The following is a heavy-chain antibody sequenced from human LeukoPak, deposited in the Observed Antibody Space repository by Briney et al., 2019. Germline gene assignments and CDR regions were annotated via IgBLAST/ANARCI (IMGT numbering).Heavy chain of an antibody. CDR2: ISGSGEST. CDR3: AKEFVKYYDFWSGYYHFDY. CDR1: GFTFSSFA. D-gene: IGHD3-3*01. Sequence: GGSLRLSCAASGFTFSSFAMSWVRQAPGKGLEWVSGISGSGESTYYADSVKGRFTISRDNFKNTLDLQMNSLRAEDTAVYYCAKEFVKYYDFWSGYYHFDYWGQGTLVTVSS. J-gene: IGHJ4*02. V-gene: IGHV3-23*01.